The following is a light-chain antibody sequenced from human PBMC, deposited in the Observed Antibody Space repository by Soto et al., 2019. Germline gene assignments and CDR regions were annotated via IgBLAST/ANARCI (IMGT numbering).Light chain of an antibody. CDR2: DAS. J-gene: IGKJ1*01. Sequence: DIQMPQSPSSLAASVGARVTITCRASQSISTYLNWYQQKPGKAPKVLIFDASRLQSGVASRFSGSGSGTDFTLTISSLQPEDSATYYCQQSYSAPWTFGQGTKVQV. CDR1: QSISTY. V-gene: IGKV1-39*01. CDR3: QQSYSAPWT.